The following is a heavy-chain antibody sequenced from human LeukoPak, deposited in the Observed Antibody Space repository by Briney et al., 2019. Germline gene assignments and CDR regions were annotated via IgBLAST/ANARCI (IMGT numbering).Heavy chain of an antibody. V-gene: IGHV4-39*01. Sequence: SETLSLTCTVSGDSISSSDHSWSWIRQPPGKELEWIASISHSGSTYYNPSLKSRVTISVDMSKNQISLRLSSVTAADTAVYFCARYVTYGSGKYYFDYWGQGSLVTVSS. CDR1: GDSISSSDHS. J-gene: IGHJ4*02. CDR2: ISHSGST. CDR3: ARYVTYGSGKYYFDY. D-gene: IGHD3-10*01.